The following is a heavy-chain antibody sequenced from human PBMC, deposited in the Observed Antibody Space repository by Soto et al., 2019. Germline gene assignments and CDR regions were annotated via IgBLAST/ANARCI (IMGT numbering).Heavy chain of an antibody. CDR2: ISGSGGST. V-gene: IGHV3-23*01. Sequence: PGGSLRLSCAASGLTFKSYAMSWVRQAPGKGLEWVSGISGSGGSTDYADSVKGRFTISRDNSKNTLYLQMNSLRAEDTAVYYCARERRGSSGYYYFDYWGQGTLVTVSS. CDR1: GLTFKSYA. D-gene: IGHD3-22*01. CDR3: ARERRGSSGYYYFDY. J-gene: IGHJ4*02.